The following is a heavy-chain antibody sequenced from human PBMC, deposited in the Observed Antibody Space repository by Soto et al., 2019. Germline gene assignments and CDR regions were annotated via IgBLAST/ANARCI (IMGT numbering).Heavy chain of an antibody. V-gene: IGHV1-69*13. Sequence: SVKVSCKASGGTFSSYAISWVRQAPGQGLEWMGGIIPIFGTANYAQKFQGRVTITADESTSTAYMELSSLRSEDTAVYYCAREDIVVVPAANVQGGNYYYYYYMDVWGKGTTVTVS. CDR1: GGTFSSYA. CDR3: AREDIVVVPAANVQGGNYYYYYYMDV. CDR2: IIPIFGTA. J-gene: IGHJ6*03. D-gene: IGHD2-2*01.